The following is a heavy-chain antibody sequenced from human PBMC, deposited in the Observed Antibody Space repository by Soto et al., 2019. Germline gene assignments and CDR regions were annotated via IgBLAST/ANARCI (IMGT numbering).Heavy chain of an antibody. CDR1: GFTFSSYA. CDR2: ISGSGGST. CDR3: AKDLAVAGTLRYGMDV. D-gene: IGHD6-19*01. Sequence: GGSLRLSCAASGFTFSSYAMSWVRQAPGKGLEWVSAISGSGGSTYYADSVKGRFTISRDNSKNTLYLQMNSLRAEGTAVYYCAKDLAVAGTLRYGMDVWGQGTTVPVSS. J-gene: IGHJ6*02. V-gene: IGHV3-23*01.